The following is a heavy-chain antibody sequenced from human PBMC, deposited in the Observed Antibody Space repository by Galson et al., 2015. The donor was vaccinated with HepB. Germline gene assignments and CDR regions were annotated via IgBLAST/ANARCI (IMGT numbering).Heavy chain of an antibody. CDR3: ARPRYCSSATCSAAFDY. V-gene: IGHV4-39*01. Sequence: LSLTCTVSGGSIISSTNYWGWIRQPPGKGLEWIGRIYHGGDTYYNPSLKSRVTISVDTSKNEFSLKVKSVTTADTAVYYCARPRYCSSATCSAAFDYWGQGSLVTVSS. CDR1: GGSIISSTNY. CDR2: IYHGGDT. J-gene: IGHJ4*02. D-gene: IGHD2-2*01.